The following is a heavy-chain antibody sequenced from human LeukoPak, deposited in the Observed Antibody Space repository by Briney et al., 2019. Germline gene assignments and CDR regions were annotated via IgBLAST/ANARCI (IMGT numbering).Heavy chain of an antibody. CDR3: ARKLFEGYSSSWYAFDI. Sequence: SETLSLTCTVSGGSISSYYWSWVRQPPGKGLEWIGNIYYSGSTNYNPSLKSRVTISVDTSKNQFSLKLSSVTAADTAVYYCARKLFEGYSSSWYAFDIWGQGTMVTVSS. CDR2: IYYSGST. D-gene: IGHD6-13*01. V-gene: IGHV4-59*01. J-gene: IGHJ3*02. CDR1: GGSISSYY.